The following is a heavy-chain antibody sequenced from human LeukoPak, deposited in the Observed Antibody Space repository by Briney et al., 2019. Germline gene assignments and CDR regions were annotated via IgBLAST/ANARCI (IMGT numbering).Heavy chain of an antibody. CDR2: IYSGGRT. J-gene: IGHJ4*02. CDR1: GFTVSSSY. D-gene: IGHD5/OR15-5a*01. V-gene: IGHV3-66*01. CDR3: ARAMTLYDPFDY. Sequence: PGGSLRLSCAASGFTVSSSYMSWVRQAPGKGLEWVSVIYSGGRTYYADSVKGRFTISRDNSKNTLYLQMNSLRAEDTAVYYCARAMTLYDPFDYWGQGTLVTVSS.